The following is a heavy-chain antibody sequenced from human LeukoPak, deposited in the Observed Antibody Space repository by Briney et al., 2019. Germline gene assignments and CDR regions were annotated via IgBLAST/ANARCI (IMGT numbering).Heavy chain of an antibody. D-gene: IGHD3-10*01. V-gene: IGHV4-39*07. Sequence: SETLSLTCTVSGGSISSSSYYWGWIRQPPGKGLEWIGSIYYSGSTYYNPSLKSRVTISVDASKNQFSLKLSSVTAADTAVYYCATPIGEDFDYWGQGTLVTVSS. CDR1: GGSISSSSYY. J-gene: IGHJ4*02. CDR3: ATPIGEDFDY. CDR2: IYYSGST.